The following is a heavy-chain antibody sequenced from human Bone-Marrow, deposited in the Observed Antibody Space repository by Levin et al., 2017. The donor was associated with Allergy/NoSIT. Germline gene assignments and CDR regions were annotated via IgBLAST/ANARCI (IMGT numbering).Heavy chain of an antibody. J-gene: IGHJ4*02. D-gene: IGHD2-21*01. CDR2: IYTSDNT. V-gene: IGHV4-4*07. Sequence: SETLSLTCTVSGGSISGNYWAWMRQPAGKGLEWIGRIYTSDNTVYNPSLKSRVTMSVDTSKNQVSLKLTSVTAADAAVYYCARLVGGAVYYFDQWGQGTLVTVSS. CDR1: GGSISGNY. CDR3: ARLVGGAVYYFDQ.